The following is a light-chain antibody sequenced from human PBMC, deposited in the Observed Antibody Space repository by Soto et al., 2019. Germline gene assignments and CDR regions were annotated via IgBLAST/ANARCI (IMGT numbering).Light chain of an antibody. CDR1: SSDVGGYYY. J-gene: IGLJ3*02. CDR3: CSYADNYSWV. Sequence: QSVLTQPPSASGSPGQSVTISCTGTSSDVGGYYYVSWYQQHPGKVPKLIIYEVTKRPSGVPDRFSGSKSGNTASLTISGLQAEDEADYYCCSYADNYSWVFGGGTKVTVL. CDR2: EVT. V-gene: IGLV2-8*01.